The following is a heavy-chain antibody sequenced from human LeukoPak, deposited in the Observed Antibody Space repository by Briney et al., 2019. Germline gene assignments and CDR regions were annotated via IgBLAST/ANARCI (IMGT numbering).Heavy chain of an antibody. J-gene: IGHJ4*02. CDR1: GYTFTGYY. CDR2: INPNTGST. V-gene: IGHV1-2*02. Sequence: ASVKVSCKASGYTFTGYYLHWVRQAPGQGPEWMGWINPNTGSTGYAQKFQGRVTMTRDTSISTAYMELSRLRSDDTAVYYCARGDILTGYFLDYWGQGTLVTVSS. D-gene: IGHD3-9*01. CDR3: ARGDILTGYFLDY.